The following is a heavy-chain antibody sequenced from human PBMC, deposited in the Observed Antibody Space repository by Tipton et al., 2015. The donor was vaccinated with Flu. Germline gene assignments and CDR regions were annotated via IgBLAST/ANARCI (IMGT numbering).Heavy chain of an antibody. J-gene: IGHJ5*02. CDR1: GGSISSYY. Sequence: TLSLTCTVSGGSISSYYWSWIRQPPGKGLEWIGYIYYSGSTNYNPSLKSRVTISVDTSKNQFSLKLSSVTAADTAVYYCARHGNGSSTTRCFDPWGQGTLVTVSS. V-gene: IGHV4-59*08. CDR2: IYYSGST. D-gene: IGHD1-26*01. CDR3: ARHGNGSSTTRCFDP.